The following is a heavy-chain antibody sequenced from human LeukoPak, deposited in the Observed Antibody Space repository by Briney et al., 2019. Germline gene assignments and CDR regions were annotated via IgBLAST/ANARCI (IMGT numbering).Heavy chain of an antibody. Sequence: GGSLRLSCAASGFTFSSYWMHWVRQAPGKGLVWVSRINSDGSSTSYADSEKGRFTISRDNAKNTLYLQMNSLRAEDTAVYYCARYDGSGSYRYYWGQGTLVTVSS. CDR1: GFTFSSYW. CDR2: INSDGSST. J-gene: IGHJ4*02. D-gene: IGHD3-10*01. CDR3: ARYDGSGSYRYY. V-gene: IGHV3-74*01.